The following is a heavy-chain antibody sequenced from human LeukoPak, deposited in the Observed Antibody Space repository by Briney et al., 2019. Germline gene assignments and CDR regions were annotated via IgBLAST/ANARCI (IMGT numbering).Heavy chain of an antibody. Sequence: ASVKVSCKASGYTFTSYAIHWVRQAPGRRLEWMGWISAGNGNTTYSQNFQGRVTFISNTSATTAFMELSSLRSEDAAVYYCARDSGSGNNDYWGQGTLVTVSS. CDR3: ARDSGSGNNDY. J-gene: IGHJ4*02. CDR2: ISAGNGNT. D-gene: IGHD1-26*01. CDR1: GYTFTSYA. V-gene: IGHV1-3*01.